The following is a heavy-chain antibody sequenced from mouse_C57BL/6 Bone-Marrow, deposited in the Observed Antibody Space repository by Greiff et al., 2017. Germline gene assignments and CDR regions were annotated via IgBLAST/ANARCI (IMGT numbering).Heavy chain of an antibody. CDR2: IYPRSGNT. Sequence: VQLQESGAELARPGASVKLSCTASGYTFTSSGISWVKQRTGQGLEWIGEIYPRSGNTYYTEKVKGQATLTADKSSSTAYMELRSLTSEDSAVDICARVTMMRRGFAYWGQGTLVTVSA. V-gene: IGHV1-81*01. D-gene: IGHD2-3*01. CDR1: GYTFTSSG. CDR3: ARVTMMRRGFAY. J-gene: IGHJ3*01.